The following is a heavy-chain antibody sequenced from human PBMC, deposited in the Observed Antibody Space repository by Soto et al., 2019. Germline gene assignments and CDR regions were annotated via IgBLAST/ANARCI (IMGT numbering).Heavy chain of an antibody. J-gene: IGHJ5*02. CDR2: INHRGGA. D-gene: IGHD3-3*01. CDR1: NGSFTDYF. V-gene: IGHV4-34*01. CDR3: VARGMTYDFLSGPHPFDP. Sequence: SETLSLTCAAHNGSFTDYFWTWIRQSPWSGLEWIGEINHRGGATYNPSLRSRVTISIDTSKNHFSLSLRSLTAADTAVYYCVARGMTYDFLSGPHPFDPWGHGTLVTVSS.